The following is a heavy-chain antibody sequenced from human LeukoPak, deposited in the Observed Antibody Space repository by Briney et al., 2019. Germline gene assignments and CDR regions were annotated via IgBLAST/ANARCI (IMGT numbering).Heavy chain of an antibody. D-gene: IGHD3-22*01. Sequence: PSQTLSLTCTVSGGSISSSSYYWGWIRQPPGRGLEWIGSIYYSGSTYYNPSLKRRVTISVDTSKNQFSLKLSSVTAADTAVYYCAEGGYYYDSSGSRGDAFDIWGQGTMVTVSS. V-gene: IGHV4-39*01. CDR1: GGSISSSSYY. CDR3: AEGGYYYDSSGSRGDAFDI. CDR2: IYYSGST. J-gene: IGHJ3*02.